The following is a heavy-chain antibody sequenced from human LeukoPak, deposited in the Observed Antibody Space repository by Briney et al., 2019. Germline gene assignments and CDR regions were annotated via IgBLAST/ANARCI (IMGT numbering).Heavy chain of an antibody. CDR1: GFTFSTYR. Sequence: PGGSLRLSCAASGFTFSTYRMNWVRQAPGKGLEWVSYFSSSSGTMYYADSVRGRFTISRDIAKNSLYLHMNSLRAEDTAVYYCATVGSSWFYDYWGQGTLVTVSS. J-gene: IGHJ4*02. D-gene: IGHD6-13*01. V-gene: IGHV3-48*01. CDR3: ATVGSSWFYDY. CDR2: FSSSSGTM.